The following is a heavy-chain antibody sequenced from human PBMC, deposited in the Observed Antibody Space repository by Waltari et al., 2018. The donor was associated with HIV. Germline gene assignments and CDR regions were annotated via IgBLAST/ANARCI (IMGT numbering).Heavy chain of an antibody. CDR1: GFTVRSTQ. Sequence: EVQLVETGGGLIQPGGSLRLSCVASGFTVRSTQLSWFRQAPGKGPEWVSVIYSVGTRYYTDSVKGRFTISRDESKNTVNLQLNSLRAEDTAVYYCGRMMVRGVIMTGVDVWGQGTTVIVSS. CDR2: IYSVGTR. V-gene: IGHV3-53*02. D-gene: IGHD3-10*01. CDR3: GRMMVRGVIMTGVDV. J-gene: IGHJ6*02.